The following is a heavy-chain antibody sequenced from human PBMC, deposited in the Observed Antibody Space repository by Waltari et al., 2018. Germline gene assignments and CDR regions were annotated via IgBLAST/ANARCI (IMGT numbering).Heavy chain of an antibody. CDR1: GGTFSSYA. Sequence: QVQLVQSGAEVKKPGSSVKVSCKASGGTFSSYAISWVRQAPGQGLEWMGGIIPIFGTANYAQKFQGRVTMTRDTSISTAYMELSRLRSDDTAVYYCARGAKQLAIWWFDPWGQGTLVTVSS. D-gene: IGHD6-13*01. CDR2: IIPIFGTA. V-gene: IGHV1-69*05. CDR3: ARGAKQLAIWWFDP. J-gene: IGHJ5*02.